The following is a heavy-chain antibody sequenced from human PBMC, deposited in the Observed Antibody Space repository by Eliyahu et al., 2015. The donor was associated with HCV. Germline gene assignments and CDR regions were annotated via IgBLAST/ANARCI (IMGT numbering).Heavy chain of an antibody. J-gene: IGHJ5*02. Sequence: QVQLQESGPGLVKPSETLSLTCTVSGGXISXYYXSWIRQPPGKGLEWIGYIHXSGSTNYNPPLKXRVTMSVDTSKNQFSLNLTSATAADXAVYYCASGGGGIAVAGTGGWFDPWGQGTLVTVSS. CDR1: GGXISXYY. V-gene: IGHV4-59*01. D-gene: IGHD6-19*01. CDR3: ASGGGGIAVAGTGGWFDP. CDR2: IHXSGST.